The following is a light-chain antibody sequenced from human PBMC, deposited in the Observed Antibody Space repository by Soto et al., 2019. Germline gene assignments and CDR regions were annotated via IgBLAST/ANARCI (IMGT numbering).Light chain of an antibody. CDR2: GAS. V-gene: IGKV3-20*01. CDR3: QQYGSSPPIT. CDR1: QSVSSY. J-gene: IGKJ5*01. Sequence: EIVLTQSPATLSVSLGDSATLSCRASQSVSSYLAWYQQKPGQAPRLLIHGASTRATSIPARFSGSGSGTEFTLTISRLEPEDFAVYYCQQYGSSPPITFGQGTRLEIK.